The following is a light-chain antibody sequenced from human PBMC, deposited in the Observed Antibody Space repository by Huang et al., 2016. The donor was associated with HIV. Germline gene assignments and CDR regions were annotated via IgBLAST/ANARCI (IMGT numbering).Light chain of an antibody. J-gene: IGKJ2*01. CDR3: QHRSNWPPSYT. CDR2: DTS. V-gene: IGKV3-11*01. CDR1: QTCTSF. Sequence: DIVLTQSPATLSLSLGERATLSCRASQTCTSFLPWYQQKPGQAPRLLIYDTSQRATGIPARFRGIGSGTDFTLTISSLEPEDFAVYYCQHRSNWPPSYTFGQGTKLEIK.